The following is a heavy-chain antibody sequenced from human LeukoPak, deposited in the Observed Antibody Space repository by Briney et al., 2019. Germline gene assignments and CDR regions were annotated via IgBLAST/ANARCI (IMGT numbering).Heavy chain of an antibody. CDR1: GGSVSTYY. V-gene: IGHV4-59*02. D-gene: IGHD3-3*01. CDR2: IYYSGST. CDR3: ARGVFWSGYYWWFDP. Sequence: PSETLSLTSTVSGGSVSTYYWSWIRQPPGKGLEWIGYIYYSGSTNYNPSLKSRVAISVDTSKNQFSLKLSSVTAADTAMYYCARGVFWSGYYWWFDPWGQGTLVTVSS. J-gene: IGHJ5*02.